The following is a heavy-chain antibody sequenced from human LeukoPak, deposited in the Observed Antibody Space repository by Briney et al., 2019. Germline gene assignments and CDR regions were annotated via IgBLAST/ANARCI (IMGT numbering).Heavy chain of an antibody. D-gene: IGHD3-10*01. Sequence: SETLSLTCTVSGGSISSGDYYWSWIRQPPGKGLEWIGYIYHSGSTYYNPSLKSRVTISVDTSKNQFSPKLSSVTAADTAVYYCARRYGSGSSLDYWGQGTLVTVSS. CDR2: IYHSGST. CDR3: ARRYGSGSSLDY. V-gene: IGHV4-30-4*01. J-gene: IGHJ4*02. CDR1: GGSISSGDYY.